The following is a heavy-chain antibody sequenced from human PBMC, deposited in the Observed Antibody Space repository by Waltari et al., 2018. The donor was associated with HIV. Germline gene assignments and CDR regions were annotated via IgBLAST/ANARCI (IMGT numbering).Heavy chain of an antibody. D-gene: IGHD4-17*01. J-gene: IGHJ4*02. Sequence: QVQFVQSGAELKKPGASVKVSCKASGKSFRIYSIHWVRQAPGQRLEWMGAINAGSGNTQYSQKFKARVTMTRDTSASTAYMELNSLRSEDTAVYYCATLVNTEGYDFWGQGTLVTVSS. V-gene: IGHV1-3*01. CDR2: INAGSGNT. CDR3: ATLVNTEGYDF. CDR1: GKSFRIYS.